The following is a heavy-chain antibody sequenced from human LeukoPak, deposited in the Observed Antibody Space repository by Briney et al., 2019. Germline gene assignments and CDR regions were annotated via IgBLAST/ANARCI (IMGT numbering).Heavy chain of an antibody. J-gene: IGHJ4*02. CDR3: ARGTTLYYDSSGYYRDY. CDR1: GGSISSNSYY. V-gene: IGHV4-39*07. CDR2: IYYSGST. Sequence: PSETLSLTCAVSGGSISSNSYYWGWIRQPPGKGLEWIGSIYYSGSTNYNPSLKSRVTMSVDTSKNQFSLKLSSVTAADTAVYYCARGTTLYYDSSGYYRDYWGQGTLVTVSS. D-gene: IGHD3-22*01.